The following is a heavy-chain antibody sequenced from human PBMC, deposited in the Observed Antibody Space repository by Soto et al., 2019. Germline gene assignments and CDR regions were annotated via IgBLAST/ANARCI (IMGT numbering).Heavy chain of an antibody. CDR2: IYFSGGT. J-gene: IGHJ3*02. V-gene: IGHV4-59*01. Sequence: QLQESGPGLVKASETLSLTCTVSGGSISSDYWSWIRQPPGEGLGWIGYIYFSGGTNYNPSLKSRVTISVDRSKNQLSLRLTSVTAADTAVYYCARTNAFHIWGQGTMVTVS. CDR3: ARTNAFHI. CDR1: GGSISSDY.